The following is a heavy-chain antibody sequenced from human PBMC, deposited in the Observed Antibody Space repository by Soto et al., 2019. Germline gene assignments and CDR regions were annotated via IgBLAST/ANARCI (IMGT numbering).Heavy chain of an antibody. CDR1: GGSISSYY. CDR3: AGYHYYYYYMDV. CDR2: IYYSGST. Sequence: QVQLQESGPGLVKPSETLSLTCTVSGGSISSYYWSWIRQPPGKALEWIGYIYYSGSTNYNPSLKSRVTISVDTSKNQFSLKLSSVTAADTAVYYCAGYHYYYYYMDVWGKGTTVTVSS. V-gene: IGHV4-59*01. J-gene: IGHJ6*03.